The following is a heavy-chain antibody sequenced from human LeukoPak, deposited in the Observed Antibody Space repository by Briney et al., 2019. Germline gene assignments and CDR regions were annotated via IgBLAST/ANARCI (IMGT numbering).Heavy chain of an antibody. CDR3: ARRSGSSWSSFDY. V-gene: IGHV3-23*01. J-gene: IGHJ4*02. CDR2: ISGFGGST. D-gene: IGHD6-13*01. CDR1: GFTFSGYS. Sequence: GGSLRLSCTASGFTFSGYSMSWVRQAPGKGLEWVSGISGFGGSTYYAPSVKGRLTISRDNFGNMLYLHLDSLRVEDTAIYYCARRSGSSWSSFDYWGQGALVTVSS.